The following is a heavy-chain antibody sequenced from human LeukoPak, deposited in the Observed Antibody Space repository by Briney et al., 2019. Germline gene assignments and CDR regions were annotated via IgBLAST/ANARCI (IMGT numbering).Heavy chain of an antibody. D-gene: IGHD3-22*01. Sequence: PSETLSLTCTVSGYSISSGYYWGWIRPPPGKGLEWIGSIYHSGSTYYNPSLKSRVTISVDTSKNQFSLKLSSVTAADTAVYYCARAMIVEKTKGDAFDIWGQGTMVTVSS. J-gene: IGHJ3*02. V-gene: IGHV4-38-2*02. CDR3: ARAMIVEKTKGDAFDI. CDR1: GYSISSGYY. CDR2: IYHSGST.